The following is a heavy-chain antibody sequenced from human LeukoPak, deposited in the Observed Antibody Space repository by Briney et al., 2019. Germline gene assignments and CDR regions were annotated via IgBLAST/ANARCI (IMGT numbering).Heavy chain of an antibody. D-gene: IGHD1-26*01. J-gene: IGHJ4*02. CDR2: ISGSGGST. CDR3: AKDDVVGATGDLDY. Sequence: GGSLRLSCAASGFTFSSYAMSWVRQAPGKGLEWVSAISGSGGSTYYADSVKGRFTISRGNSKNTLYLQMNSLRAEDTAVYYCAKDDVVGATGDLDYWGQGTLVTVSS. CDR1: GFTFSSYA. V-gene: IGHV3-23*01.